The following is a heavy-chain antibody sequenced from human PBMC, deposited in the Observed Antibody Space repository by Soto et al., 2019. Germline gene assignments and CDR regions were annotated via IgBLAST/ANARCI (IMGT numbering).Heavy chain of an antibody. CDR2: IWYDGSNK. CDR3: ARDPTGKYYYDSSGYYQDY. Sequence: QVQLVESGGGVVQPGRSLRLSCAASGFTFSSCGMHWVRQAPGKGLEWVAVIWYDGSNKYYADSVKGRFTISRDNSKNTLYLQMNSLRAEDTAVYYCARDPTGKYYYDSSGYYQDYWGQGTLVTVSS. CDR1: GFTFSSCG. V-gene: IGHV3-33*01. D-gene: IGHD3-22*01. J-gene: IGHJ4*02.